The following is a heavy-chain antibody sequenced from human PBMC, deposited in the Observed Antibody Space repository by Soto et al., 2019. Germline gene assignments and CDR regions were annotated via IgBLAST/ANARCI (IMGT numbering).Heavy chain of an antibody. J-gene: IGHJ4*02. CDR1: GSTFSSYG. V-gene: IGHV3-33*01. Sequence: QVQLVESGGGVVQPGRSLRLSCAAPGSTFSSYGMHWVRQAPGKGLEWVAVIWYDGSNKYYADSVKGRFTISRDNSKNTLYLQMNSLRAEDTAVYYCARVHWGIAVAAHPDFDYWGQGTLVTVSS. CDR3: ARVHWGIAVAAHPDFDY. D-gene: IGHD6-19*01. CDR2: IWYDGSNK.